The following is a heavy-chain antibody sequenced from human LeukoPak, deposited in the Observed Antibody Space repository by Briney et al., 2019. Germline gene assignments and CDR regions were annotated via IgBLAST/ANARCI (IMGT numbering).Heavy chain of an antibody. CDR3: ARGSPYYYDRSGYYY. D-gene: IGHD3-22*01. Sequence: SETLSLTCAVYGGSFSGYYLSWIRQPPGKGLEWIGEINHSGSTNYNPSLKSRVTISVDTSKNQFSLKLSSVTAADTAVYYCARGSPYYYDRSGYYYWGQGTLVTVSS. V-gene: IGHV4-34*01. CDR1: GGSFSGYY. J-gene: IGHJ4*02. CDR2: INHSGST.